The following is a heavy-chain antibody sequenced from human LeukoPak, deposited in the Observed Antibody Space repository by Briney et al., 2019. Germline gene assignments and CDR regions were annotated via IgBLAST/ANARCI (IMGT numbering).Heavy chain of an antibody. CDR3: ARGDSGHDSFDP. D-gene: IGHD5-12*01. V-gene: IGHV4-61*02. J-gene: IGHJ5*02. CDR1: GGSISSGSYY. CDR2: IYTSGST. Sequence: SETLSLTCTVSGGSISSGSYYWSWIRQPAGKGLEWIGRIYTSGSTNYNPSLKSRVTISVDTSKNQFSLKLSSVTAADTAVYYCARGDSGHDSFDPWGQGTLVTVSS.